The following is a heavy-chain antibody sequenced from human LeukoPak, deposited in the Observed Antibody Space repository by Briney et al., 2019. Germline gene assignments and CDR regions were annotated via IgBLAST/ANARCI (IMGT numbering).Heavy chain of an antibody. CDR3: ARGLDCRSTSCYLDN. CDR2: IKQDGSEK. Sequence: GRSLRLSCAASGFTFSSYGMHWVRQAPGKGLEWVANIKQDGSEKFYVDSVKGRFTISRDNAKNSLDLQINSLGAEDTAVYYCARGLDCRSTSCYLDNWGQGTLVTVSS. J-gene: IGHJ4*02. V-gene: IGHV3-7*01. D-gene: IGHD2-2*01. CDR1: GFTFSSYG.